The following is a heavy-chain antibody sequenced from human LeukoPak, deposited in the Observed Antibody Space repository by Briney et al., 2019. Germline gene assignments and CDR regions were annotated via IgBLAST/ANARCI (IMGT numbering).Heavy chain of an antibody. Sequence: PGGSLRLSCAASGFTLSSYSMNWVRQAPGKGLEWVSSISSSSYIHYADSVKGRFTISRDNAKNSLYLQMNSLRAEDTAVYYCARDGAAAGTEFDYWGQGTLVTVSS. D-gene: IGHD6-13*01. J-gene: IGHJ4*02. CDR3: ARDGAAAGTEFDY. CDR1: GFTLSSYS. CDR2: ISSSSYI. V-gene: IGHV3-21*01.